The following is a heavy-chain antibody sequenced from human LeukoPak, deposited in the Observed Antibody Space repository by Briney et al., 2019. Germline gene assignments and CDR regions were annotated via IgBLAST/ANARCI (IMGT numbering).Heavy chain of an antibody. Sequence: SETLSLTCTVSGGSISSSSYYWGWIRQPPGKGLEWIGSIYYSGSTYYNPSLKSRVTISVDTSKNQFSLKLSSVTAADTAVYYCARSPGIYSYGPKVSGMDVWGKGTTVTVSS. CDR2: IYYSGST. V-gene: IGHV4-39*07. J-gene: IGHJ6*04. CDR3: ARSPGIYSYGPKVSGMDV. D-gene: IGHD5-18*01. CDR1: GGSISSSSYY.